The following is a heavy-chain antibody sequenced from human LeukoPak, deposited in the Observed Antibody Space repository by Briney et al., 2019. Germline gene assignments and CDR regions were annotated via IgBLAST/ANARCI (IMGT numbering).Heavy chain of an antibody. Sequence: SETLSLTCAVYGGSFSDYYWSWIRQPPGKGLEWIGEISHSGSTNYNPSLKSRVTILVDTSKNQFSLKLSSVTAADTAVYYCARGLTSMPPGGYWGQGTLVTVSS. J-gene: IGHJ4*02. CDR2: ISHSGST. CDR1: GGSFSDYY. D-gene: IGHD2/OR15-2a*01. V-gene: IGHV4-34*01. CDR3: ARGLTSMPPGGY.